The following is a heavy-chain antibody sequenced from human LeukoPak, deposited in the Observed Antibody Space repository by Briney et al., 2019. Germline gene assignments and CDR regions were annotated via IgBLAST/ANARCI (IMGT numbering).Heavy chain of an antibody. D-gene: IGHD1-7*01. V-gene: IGHV4-30-4*07. CDR2: IYYSGST. Sequence: SQTLSLTCAVSSGSISSGGYSWSWIRQPPGKGLEWIGYIYYSGSTYYNPSLKSRVTISVDTSKNQFSLKLSSVTAADTAVYYCARDLRDWNYPYYYYYMDVWGKGTTVTVSS. CDR3: ARDLRDWNYPYYYYYMDV. CDR1: SGSISSGGYS. J-gene: IGHJ6*03.